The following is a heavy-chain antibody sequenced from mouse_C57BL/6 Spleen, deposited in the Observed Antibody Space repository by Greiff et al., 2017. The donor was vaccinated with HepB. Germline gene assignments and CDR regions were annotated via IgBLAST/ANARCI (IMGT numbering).Heavy chain of an antibody. D-gene: IGHD2-4*01. CDR1: GYTFTDYN. Sequence: VQLQQSGPELVKPGASVKMSCKASGYTFTDYNMHWVKQSHGKSLEWIGYINPNNGGTSYNQKFKGKATFTVNKSSSTAYMELRSLTSEDSAVYYCARDYYDYDGTFAYWGQGTLVTVSA. V-gene: IGHV1-22*01. J-gene: IGHJ3*01. CDR2: INPNNGGT. CDR3: ARDYYDYDGTFAY.